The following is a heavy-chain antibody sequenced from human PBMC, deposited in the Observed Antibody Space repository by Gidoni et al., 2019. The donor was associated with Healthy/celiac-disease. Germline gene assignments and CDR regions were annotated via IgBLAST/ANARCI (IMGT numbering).Heavy chain of an antibody. CDR2: ISWNRGSI. CDR1: GFTFADYA. CDR3: AKDEDESGSYYNGGMDV. Sequence: EVQLVESGGGLVQPGRSLRLSCAASGFTFADYAMHWVRQAPGKGLEWVSGISWNRGSIGYADSVKGRFTISRDNAKNSLYLQMNSLRAEDTALYYCAKDEDESGSYYNGGMDVWGQGTTVTVSS. D-gene: IGHD1-26*01. V-gene: IGHV3-9*01. J-gene: IGHJ6*02.